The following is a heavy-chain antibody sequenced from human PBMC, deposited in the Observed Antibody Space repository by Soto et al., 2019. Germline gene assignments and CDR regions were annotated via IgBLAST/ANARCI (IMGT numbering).Heavy chain of an antibody. CDR3: ARATGYSSGWTYYYYGMDV. J-gene: IGHJ6*02. Sequence: GGSLRLSCAASGFTFSSYAMHWVRQAPGKGLEWVAVISYDGSNKYYADSVKGRFTISRDNSKNTLYLQMNSLRAEDTAVYYCARATGYSSGWTYYYYGMDVRGQGTTVTVSS. CDR1: GFTFSSYA. CDR2: ISYDGSNK. D-gene: IGHD6-19*01. V-gene: IGHV3-30-3*01.